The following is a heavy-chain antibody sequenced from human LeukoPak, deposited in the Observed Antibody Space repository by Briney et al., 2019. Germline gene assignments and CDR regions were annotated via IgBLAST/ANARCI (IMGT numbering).Heavy chain of an antibody. CDR2: ISGSGGST. CDR3: AKDLLVEYYDFWSGYSRFDY. CDR1: GFTFSSYA. Sequence: GGSLRLSCAASGFTFSSYAMSWVRQAPGKGLEWVSAISGSGGSTYYADSVKGRFTISRDNSKNTLYLQMNSLRAEDTAVYYCAKDLLVEYYDFWSGYSRFDYWGQGTLVTVSS. J-gene: IGHJ4*02. D-gene: IGHD3-3*01. V-gene: IGHV3-23*01.